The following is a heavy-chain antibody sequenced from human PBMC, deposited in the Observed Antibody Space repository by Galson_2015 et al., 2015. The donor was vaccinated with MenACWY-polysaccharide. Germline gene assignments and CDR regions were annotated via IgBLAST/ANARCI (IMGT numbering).Heavy chain of an antibody. CDR3: ARDPAPARRAVDL. CDR1: GYTSTRYT. CDR2: INAGNGNT. J-gene: IGHJ3*01. Sequence: SVKVSCKASGYTSTRYTIHWVRQAPGQRLEWMGWINAGNGNTKYSETFQGRVTLTRDTSATTGYMDTAYMELSGLKSEDTAVYYCARDPAPARRAVDLWGQGTMVTVSS. D-gene: IGHD2-2*01. V-gene: IGHV1-3*01.